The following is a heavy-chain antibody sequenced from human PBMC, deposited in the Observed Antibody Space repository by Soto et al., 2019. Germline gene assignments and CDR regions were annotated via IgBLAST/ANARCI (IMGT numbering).Heavy chain of an antibody. CDR2: ISYDGSNK. CDR1: GFTFSSYG. D-gene: IGHD6-19*01. Sequence: QVQLVESGGGVVQPGRSLRLSCAASGFTFSSYGMHWVRQAPGKGLEWVAVISYDGSNKYYADSVKGRFTISRDNPKNTLYLQMNSLRAEATAVYYCAQDVHIALAGCDLDYCCQGTLVTVSS. J-gene: IGHJ4*02. CDR3: AQDVHIALAGCDLDY. V-gene: IGHV3-30*18.